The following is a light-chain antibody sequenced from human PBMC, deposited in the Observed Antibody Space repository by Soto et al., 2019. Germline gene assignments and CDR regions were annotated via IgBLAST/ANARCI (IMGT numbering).Light chain of an antibody. J-gene: IGKJ5*01. CDR3: QQYGSSPPIT. V-gene: IGKV3-20*01. CDR1: QSVSSSY. Sequence: EIVLTQSPGTLSLSPGERATLSCRASQSVSSSYLAWYQQKPGQAPRLLIYVASSRATCIPDRFSGSGSGTDFTLNISRLEPEDFAVYYCQQYGSSPPITFGQGTRLEIK. CDR2: VAS.